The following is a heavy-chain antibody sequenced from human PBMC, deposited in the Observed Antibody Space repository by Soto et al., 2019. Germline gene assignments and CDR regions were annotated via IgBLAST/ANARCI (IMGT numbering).Heavy chain of an antibody. J-gene: IGHJ4*02. V-gene: IGHV4-61*01. CDR2: IFYNGST. D-gene: IGHD3-22*01. CDR3: ARGVTMITGFDY. CDR1: GGSVSSGSYY. Sequence: QVQLHESGPGLVKTSETLSLTCTVSGGSVSSGSYYWSWIRQPPGKGLELIGYIFYNGSTNYNPSIKSRVTMSVDTSRDQFPLRLSSVTAPDTAFYYCARGVTMITGFDYWGQGSLVTVSS.